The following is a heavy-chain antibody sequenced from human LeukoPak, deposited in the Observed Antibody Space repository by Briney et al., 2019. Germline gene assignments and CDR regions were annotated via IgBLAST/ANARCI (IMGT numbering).Heavy chain of an antibody. D-gene: IGHD1-7*01. CDR2: TVSEIDGGTT. J-gene: IGHJ6*02. V-gene: IGHV3-15*04. CDR1: GFTFNYAW. Sequence: GGSLRLSCAAYGFTFNYAWMSWVRQVPGKGLEWVGQTVSEIDGGTTDYATPVKGRFTISRDDSKSTLYLQMNSLKIEDTAVYYCTTDEDWNYARKDVWGQGATVIVSS. CDR3: TTDEDWNYARKDV.